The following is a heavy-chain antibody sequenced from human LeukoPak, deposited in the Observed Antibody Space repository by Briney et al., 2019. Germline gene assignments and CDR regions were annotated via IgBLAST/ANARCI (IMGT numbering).Heavy chain of an antibody. CDR2: IYSGGST. D-gene: IGHD3-10*01. V-gene: IGHV3-53*01. CDR1: GFTVSSNY. CDR3: ARSMVRGVCQN. Sequence: PGGSLRLSCAASGFTVSSNYMSWVRQALGKGLEWVSVIYSGGSTYYADSVKGRFTVSRDNSNNTLYLQMNSLRAEDTAVYYWARSMVRGVCQNWGQGTLVTVSS. J-gene: IGHJ4*02.